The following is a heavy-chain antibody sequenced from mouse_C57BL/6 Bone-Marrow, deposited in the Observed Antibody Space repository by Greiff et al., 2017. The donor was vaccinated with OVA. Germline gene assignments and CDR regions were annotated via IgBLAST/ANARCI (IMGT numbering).Heavy chain of an antibody. CDR2: INPYNGGT. CDR1: GYTFTDDY. CDR3: ARFSTGLYYFDY. D-gene: IGHD4-1*02. V-gene: IGHV1-19*01. Sequence: VQLQQSGPVLVKPGASVKMSCKASGYTFTDDYMNWVKQSHGKSLEWIGVINPYNGGTSYNQKFKGKATLTVDKSSSTAYMELNSLTSEDSAVYYCARFSTGLYYFDYWGQGTTLTISS. J-gene: IGHJ2*01.